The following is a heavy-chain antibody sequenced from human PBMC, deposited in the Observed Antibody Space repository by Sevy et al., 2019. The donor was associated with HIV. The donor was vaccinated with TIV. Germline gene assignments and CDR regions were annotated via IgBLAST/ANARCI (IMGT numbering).Heavy chain of an antibody. CDR3: ASWSGYFNWFDP. D-gene: IGHD3-3*01. CDR1: GGSISSYY. Sequence: SETLSLTCTVSGGSISSYYWSWIRQPPGKGLEWIGYIYYSGSTNYNPSLKSRVTISVDTSKNQFSLKLSSVTAADTAVYYCASWSGYFNWFDPWGQGTLVTVSS. CDR2: IYYSGST. J-gene: IGHJ5*02. V-gene: IGHV4-59*01.